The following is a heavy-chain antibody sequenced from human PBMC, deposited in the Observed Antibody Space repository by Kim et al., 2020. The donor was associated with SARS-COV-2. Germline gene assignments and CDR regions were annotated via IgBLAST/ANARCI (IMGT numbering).Heavy chain of an antibody. D-gene: IGHD3-10*01. CDR3: ARDRTVYYGSGSSEGSDAFDV. Sequence: ASVKVSCKASGYTFNNYGISWVRQAPGQGLEWMGWLSGYNGNTYYARKLQGRVTMTTDTSTSTAYMELRSLRSDDTGVYYCARDRTVYYGSGSSEGSDAFDVWGQGTMVTVSS. CDR1: GYTFNNYG. CDR2: LSGYNGNT. J-gene: IGHJ3*01. V-gene: IGHV1-18*01.